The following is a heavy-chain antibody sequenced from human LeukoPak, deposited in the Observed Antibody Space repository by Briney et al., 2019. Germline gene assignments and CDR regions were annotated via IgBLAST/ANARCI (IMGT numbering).Heavy chain of an antibody. CDR3: ARDTNNGLDV. Sequence: GGSLRLSCAASGFTFSEYYINWIRQAPGKGLEWVSHISSSGRLMQYADSVRGRFTITRDYAQNFMSLQMNNLKPEDTAVYYCARDTNNGLDVWGRGTTVTVS. CDR2: ISSSGRLM. D-gene: IGHD1-14*01. J-gene: IGHJ6*02. CDR1: GFTFSEYY. V-gene: IGHV3-11*01.